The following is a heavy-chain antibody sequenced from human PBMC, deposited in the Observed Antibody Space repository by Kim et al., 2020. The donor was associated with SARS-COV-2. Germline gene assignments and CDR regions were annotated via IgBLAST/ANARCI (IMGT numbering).Heavy chain of an antibody. D-gene: IGHD3-22*01. V-gene: IGHV4-59*13. Sequence: SETLSLTCTVSGGSISSYYWSWIRQPPGKGLEWIGYIYYSGSTNYNPSLKSRVTISVDTSKNQFSLKLSSVTAADTAVYYCARDLFAYYYDSSGRTVRYFDYWGQGTLVTVSS. CDR3: ARDLFAYYYDSSGRTVRYFDY. CDR2: IYYSGST. CDR1: GGSISSYY. J-gene: IGHJ4*02.